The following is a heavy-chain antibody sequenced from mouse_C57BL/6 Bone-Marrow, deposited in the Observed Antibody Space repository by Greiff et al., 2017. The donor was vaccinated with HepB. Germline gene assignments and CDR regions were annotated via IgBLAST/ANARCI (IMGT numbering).Heavy chain of an antibody. CDR3: ASRILGY. CDR2: IYPRSGNT. V-gene: IGHV1-81*01. D-gene: IGHD1-1*01. J-gene: IGHJ2*01. Sequence: VQGVESGAELARPGASVKLSCKASGYTFTSYGISWVKQRTGQGLEWIGEIYPRSGNTYYNEKFKGKATLTADKSSSTAYMELRSLTSEDSAVYFCASRILGYWGQGTTLTVSS. CDR1: GYTFTSYG.